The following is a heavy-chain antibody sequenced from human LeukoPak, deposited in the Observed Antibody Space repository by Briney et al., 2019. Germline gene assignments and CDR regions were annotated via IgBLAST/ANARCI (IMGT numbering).Heavy chain of an antibody. Sequence: PSETLSLTCAVYGGSFSGYYWSWIRQPPGKGLEWSGEINHSGSTNYNPSLTSRVTISVDTSKTQFSLKLSSVTAADTAVYYCARGRSYYYGSGSPMGYWGQGTLVTVSS. CDR2: INHSGST. J-gene: IGHJ4*02. CDR1: GGSFSGYY. D-gene: IGHD3-10*01. CDR3: ARGRSYYYGSGSPMGY. V-gene: IGHV4-34*01.